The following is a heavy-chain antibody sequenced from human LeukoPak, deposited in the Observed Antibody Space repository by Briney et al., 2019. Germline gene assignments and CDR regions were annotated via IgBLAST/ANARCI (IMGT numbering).Heavy chain of an antibody. J-gene: IGHJ4*02. CDR1: GGSFSGYY. CDR2: INHSGST. V-gene: IGHV4-34*01. Sequence: SKTLSLTCAVCGGSFSGYYWSWIRQPPGKGLEWIGEINHSGSTNYNPSLKSRVTISVDTSKNQFSLKLSSVTAADTAVYYCARGSSSGFDYWGQGTLVTVSS. CDR3: ARGSSSGFDY. D-gene: IGHD6-6*01.